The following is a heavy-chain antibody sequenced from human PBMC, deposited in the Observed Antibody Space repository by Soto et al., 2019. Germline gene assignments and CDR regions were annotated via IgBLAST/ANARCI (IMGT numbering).Heavy chain of an antibody. CDR3: ARVPEAGRGGYKSLEY. J-gene: IGHJ4*02. CDR1: VFTFSSYS. CDR2: ISSSSSYI. V-gene: IGHV3-21*01. Sequence: GGSLRLSCAASVFTFSSYSMNLVRQAPGKGLEWVSSISSSSSYIYYADSVKGRFTISRDNAKNSLYRQMNSRRAEDTAVYRCARVPEAGRGGYKSLEYGGQETMVTVSS. D-gene: IGHD5-12*01.